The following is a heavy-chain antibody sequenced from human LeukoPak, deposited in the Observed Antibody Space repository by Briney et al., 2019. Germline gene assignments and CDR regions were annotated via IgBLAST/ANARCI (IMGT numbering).Heavy chain of an antibody. D-gene: IGHD2-15*01. Sequence: GVSLRVSCTASSFTVNNYWLHWVRQAPGKGLVWVSRINEYGSDTNYAGSLRGRFTISRDSVENTLHLQMNSLRADDTAVYYCVKDCGGNFDYWGQGTLVTVSS. CDR1: SFTVNNYW. CDR2: INEYGSDT. V-gene: IGHV3-74*01. CDR3: VKDCGGNFDY. J-gene: IGHJ4*02.